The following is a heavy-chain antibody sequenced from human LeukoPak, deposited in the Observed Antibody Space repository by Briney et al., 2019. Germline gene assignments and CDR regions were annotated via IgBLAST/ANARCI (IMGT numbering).Heavy chain of an antibody. CDR3: AREGAPDYYGSGPYFDY. CDR2: ISSSSSYI. V-gene: IGHV3-21*01. J-gene: IGHJ4*02. Sequence: GGSLRLSCAASGFTFSSYSMNWVRQAPGKGLEWVSSISSSSSYIYYADSVKGRFTISRDNAKNTLYLQMNSLRAEDTAVYYCAREGAPDYYGSGPYFDYWGQGTLVTVSS. CDR1: GFTFSSYS. D-gene: IGHD3-10*01.